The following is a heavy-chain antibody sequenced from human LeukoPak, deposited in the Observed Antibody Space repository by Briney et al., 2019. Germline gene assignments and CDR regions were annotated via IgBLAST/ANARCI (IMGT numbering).Heavy chain of an antibody. D-gene: IGHD3-10*01. J-gene: IGHJ4*02. CDR2: ISSSSISI. CDR1: GFTFSSYT. CDR3: ARDPPYYYGSGSILTDY. Sequence: GGSLRLSCAASGFTFSSYTMNWVCQAPGKGLEWVSSISSSSISIYYADSVKGRFTIFRDNAKNSLYLQMSSLRAEDTAVYYCARDPPYYYGSGSILTDYWGQGTLVTVSS. V-gene: IGHV3-21*01.